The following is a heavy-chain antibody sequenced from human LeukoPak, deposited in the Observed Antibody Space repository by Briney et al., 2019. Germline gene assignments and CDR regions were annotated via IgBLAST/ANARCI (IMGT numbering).Heavy chain of an antibody. D-gene: IGHD6-19*01. CDR1: GYTFTNYH. J-gene: IGHJ4*02. V-gene: IGHV1-46*01. CDR2: ITPSDGST. Sequence: GASVKVSCKASGYTFTNYHMHWVRQAPGQGLEWMGMITPSDGSTNYAQKFQGRVTMTRDMSTSTVYMELSSLRSEDTAVYYCARVGGWYRYFFDYWGRGTLLTVSS. CDR3: ARVGGWYRYFFDY.